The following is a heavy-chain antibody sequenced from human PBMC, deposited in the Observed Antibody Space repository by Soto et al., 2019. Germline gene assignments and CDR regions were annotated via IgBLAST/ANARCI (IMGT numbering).Heavy chain of an antibody. Sequence: SETLSLTCTVSGGSISSYYWSWIRQPPGKGLEWIGYIYYSGSTNYNPSLKSRVTISVDTSKNQFSLKLSSVTAADTAVYYCARNSGSPGRYYYYYGMDVWGQGTTVTVSS. J-gene: IGHJ6*02. CDR2: IYYSGST. D-gene: IGHD1-26*01. CDR3: ARNSGSPGRYYYYYGMDV. V-gene: IGHV4-59*01. CDR1: GGSISSYY.